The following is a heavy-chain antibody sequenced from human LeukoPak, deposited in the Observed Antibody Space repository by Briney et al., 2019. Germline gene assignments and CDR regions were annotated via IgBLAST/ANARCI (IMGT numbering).Heavy chain of an antibody. CDR1: GFTFSSYW. D-gene: IGHD1-26*01. V-gene: IGHV3-74*01. CDR3: ARFVGGSSTFDH. Sequence: GGSLRLSCAASGFTFSSYWMHWVRQAPGKGLVWVSRINSDGSSTSYADSVKGRFTISRDNAKNTLYLQMNSLRAEDTAVYYCARFVGGSSTFDHWGQGTLVTVSS. J-gene: IGHJ4*02. CDR2: INSDGSST.